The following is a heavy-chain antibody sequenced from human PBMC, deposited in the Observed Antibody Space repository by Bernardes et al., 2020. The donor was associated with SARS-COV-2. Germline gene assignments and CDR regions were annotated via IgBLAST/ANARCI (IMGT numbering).Heavy chain of an antibody. CDR2: IYSGGSR. V-gene: IGHV3-66*01. CDR3: AKDILTDAPDHSMDV. J-gene: IGHJ6*02. D-gene: IGHD3-9*01. CDR1: GFIVSSNY. Sequence: GGSLRLSCEASGFIVSSNYMNWVRQAPGKGLEWVSTIYSGGSRYYADSVKGRFSISRDNSKNTLYLQMSSLRAEDTAVYYCAKDILTDAPDHSMDVWGQGTTVTVSS.